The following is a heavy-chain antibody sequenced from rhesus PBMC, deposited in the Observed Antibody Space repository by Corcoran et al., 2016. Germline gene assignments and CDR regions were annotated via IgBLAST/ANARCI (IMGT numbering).Heavy chain of an antibody. J-gene: IGHJ4*01. CDR3: ARGCAGSGCPLVHIDV. D-gene: IGHD2-21*01. CDR1: GGSFSNNY. V-gene: IGHV4-173*01. Sequence: QLQLQESGPGLVKPSETLSLACAVSGGSFSNNYWVWIRQPPGKGLEWIGRILGSGGIIDDNPSCKSRVTIATETAKNKFSLKLTSVTAADTAVYFGARGCAGSGCPLVHIDVWGQGFLVTVSS. CDR2: ILGSGGII.